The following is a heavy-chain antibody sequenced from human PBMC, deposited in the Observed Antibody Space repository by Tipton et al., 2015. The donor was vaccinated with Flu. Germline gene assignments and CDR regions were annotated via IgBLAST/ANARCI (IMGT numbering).Heavy chain of an antibody. CDR2: IYYSGST. V-gene: IGHV4-39*01. CDR1: GGSISSSSYY. D-gene: IGHD6-6*01. J-gene: IGHJ5*02. Sequence: LRLSCTVSGGSISSSSYYWGLIRQPPGKGLEWIGSIYYSGSTYYNPSLKSRVTISVDTSKNQFSLKLSSVTAADTAVYYCARLLKARPGRWFDPWGQGTLVTVSS. CDR3: ARLLKARPGRWFDP.